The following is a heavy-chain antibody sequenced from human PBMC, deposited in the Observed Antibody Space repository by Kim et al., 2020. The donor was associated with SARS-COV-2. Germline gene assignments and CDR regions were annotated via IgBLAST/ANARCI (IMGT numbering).Heavy chain of an antibody. CDR3: ARSVAIMPPGMDV. CDR2: INTGRGNT. V-gene: IGHV1-3*04. J-gene: IGHJ6*02. CDR1: GYTFTTYA. Sequence: ASLKVSCKASGYTFTTYAMQWVRQAPGQGPEWMGWINTGRGNTKYSGKFQGRVTITRDTSARTAYIELSSLRPEDTAIYYCARSVAIMPPGMDVWGQGTTVTVSS. D-gene: IGHD2-21*01.